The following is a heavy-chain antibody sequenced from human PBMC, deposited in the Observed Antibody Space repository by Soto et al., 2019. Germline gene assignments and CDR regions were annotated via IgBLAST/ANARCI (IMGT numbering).Heavy chain of an antibody. J-gene: IGHJ3*02. D-gene: IGHD3-10*01. CDR1: GFTFSSYE. V-gene: IGHV3-48*03. CDR3: ARAGGPIQARAFDI. Sequence: EVQLVESGGGLVQPGGSLRLSCAASGFTFSSYEMNWVRQAPGKGLEWVSYISSSGSTIYYADSVKGRFTISRDNAKNSLYLQMNSLRAEDTAVYYCARAGGPIQARAFDIWGQGTMVTVSS. CDR2: ISSSGSTI.